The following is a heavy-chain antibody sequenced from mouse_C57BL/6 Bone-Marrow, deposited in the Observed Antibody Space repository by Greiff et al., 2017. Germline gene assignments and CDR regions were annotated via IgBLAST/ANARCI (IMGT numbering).Heavy chain of an antibody. V-gene: IGHV1-36*01. D-gene: IGHD3-2*02. CDR3: ASSRTAQATYFDY. J-gene: IGHJ2*01. CDR1: GFTFTDYY. Sequence: VQLKQSGPVLVKPGPSVKISCKASGFTFTDYYMHWVKQSHGKSLEWIGLVYPYNGGTSYNQKFKGKATLTVDTSSSTAYMELNSLTSEDSAVYYCASSRTAQATYFDYWGQGTTLTVSS. CDR2: VYPYNGGT.